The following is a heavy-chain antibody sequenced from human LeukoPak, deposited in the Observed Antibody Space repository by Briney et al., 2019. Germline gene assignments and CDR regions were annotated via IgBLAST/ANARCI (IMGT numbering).Heavy chain of an antibody. V-gene: IGHV3-30*04. CDR1: GFTFSSYE. D-gene: IGHD6-19*01. J-gene: IGHJ4*02. CDR2: ISYDGSNK. CDR3: ARVVTRHSSGWLSYFDY. Sequence: GGSLRLSCAASGFTFSSYEMNWVRQAPGKGLEWVAVISYDGSNKYYADSVKGRFTISRDNSKNTLYLQMNSLRAEDTAVYYCARVVTRHSSGWLSYFDYWGQGTLVTVSS.